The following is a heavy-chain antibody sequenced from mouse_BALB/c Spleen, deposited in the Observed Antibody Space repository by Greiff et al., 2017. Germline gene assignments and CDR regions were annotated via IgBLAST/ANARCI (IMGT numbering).Heavy chain of an antibody. J-gene: IGHJ4*01. CDR2: IWAGGST. CDR3: ARAYRGYAMDY. V-gene: IGHV2-9*02. CDR1: GFSLTSYG. D-gene: IGHD2-10*01. Sequence: QVQLKESGPGLVAPSQSLSITCTFSGFSLTSYGVHWVRQPPGKGLELLGVIWAGGSTNYNSALMSRLSISKDNSKSQVFLKMNSLQTDDTAMYYCARAYRGYAMDYWGQGTSVTVSS.